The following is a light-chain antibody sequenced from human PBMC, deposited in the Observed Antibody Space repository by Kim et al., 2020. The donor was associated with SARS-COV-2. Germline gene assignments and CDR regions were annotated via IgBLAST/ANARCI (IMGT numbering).Light chain of an antibody. J-gene: IGKJ1*01. V-gene: IGKV1-5*01. CDR1: QSIISL. Sequence: ENRVTITFRAIQSIISLLAWYRPRPGYTPRLLIFDTSIVESGVPSRFGGSVSGSEFSLTVSGLQPRVCATDYCPQYTIYPWTFDQGAKVDI. CDR3: PQYTIYPWT. CDR2: DTS.